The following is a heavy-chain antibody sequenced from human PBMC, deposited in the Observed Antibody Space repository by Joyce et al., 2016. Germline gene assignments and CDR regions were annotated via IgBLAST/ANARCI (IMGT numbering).Heavy chain of an antibody. CDR3: YGYNS. CDR2: IRTTTNSYAP. Sequence: EVQLVESGGGLVQPGGSLKLSCAASGFTFSGSTMHWVRQASGKGLEWVGRIRTTTNSYAPSYTASVKGRFTISRDDSQNTAYLHMNSLKTEDTAVYYCYGYNSWGQGTLVTVSS. J-gene: IGHJ4*02. D-gene: IGHD5-18*01. CDR1: GFTFSGST. V-gene: IGHV3-73*02.